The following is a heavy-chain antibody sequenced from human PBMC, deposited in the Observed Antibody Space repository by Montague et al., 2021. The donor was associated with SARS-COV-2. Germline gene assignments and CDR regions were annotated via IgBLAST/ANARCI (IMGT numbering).Heavy chain of an antibody. V-gene: IGHV4-31*03. CDR2: IYHSGTT. Sequence: TLSLTCTVSGGSIRTDAYYWNWLRQVPGKGPEWIGYIYHSGTTHYNLSLKSRLNISIDTSKNQFSLKLGSVTAADTAIYYCASYRYSKSSYWFDPWGRGTQVTVSS. CDR3: ASYRYSKSSYWFDP. J-gene: IGHJ5*02. CDR1: GGSIRTDAYY. D-gene: IGHD5-12*01.